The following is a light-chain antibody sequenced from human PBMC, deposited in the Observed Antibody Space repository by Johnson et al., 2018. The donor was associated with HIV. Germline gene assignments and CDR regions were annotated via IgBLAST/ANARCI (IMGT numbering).Light chain of an antibody. V-gene: IGLV1-51*02. J-gene: IGLJ1*01. CDR3: ATGDSGLSPYV. CDR1: SSNIGYYY. CDR2: ENS. Sequence: QSVLTQPPSVSAAPGQQVTISCSGSSSNIGYYYVSWYQHLPGTAPKLLIYENSVRPSGIPDRFSGSKSGTSATLGITRLQTGDEADYYCATGDSGLSPYVFGTGTMVTVL.